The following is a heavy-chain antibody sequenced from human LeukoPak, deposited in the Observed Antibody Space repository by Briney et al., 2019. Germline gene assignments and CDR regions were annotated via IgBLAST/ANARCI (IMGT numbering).Heavy chain of an antibody. CDR2: INHSGST. Sequence: SETLSLTCAVYGGSFSGYYWSWIRQPPGKGLEWIGEINHSGSTNYNPSLKSRVTISVDTSKNQFSLKLSSVTAADTAVYYCARFNVVRGVTYVRWAFDYWGQGTLVTVSS. J-gene: IGHJ4*02. CDR1: GGSFSGYY. V-gene: IGHV4-34*01. D-gene: IGHD3-10*01. CDR3: ARFNVVRGVTYVRWAFDY.